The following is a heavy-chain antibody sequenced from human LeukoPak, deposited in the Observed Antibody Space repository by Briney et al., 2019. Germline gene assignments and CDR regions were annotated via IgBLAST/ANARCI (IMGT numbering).Heavy chain of an antibody. D-gene: IGHD1-26*01. V-gene: IGHV3-33*03. CDR1: GFTFSTYG. J-gene: IGHJ3*02. CDR3: AKGDSGSYGALDI. Sequence: GGSLRLSCAASGFTFSTYGMHWVRQAPGKGLEWVAVIWYDGSNKYHADSVKGRFAISRDNSKNTLYLQMNSPRAEDTAVYYCAKGDSGSYGALDIWGQGTMVTVSS. CDR2: IWYDGSNK.